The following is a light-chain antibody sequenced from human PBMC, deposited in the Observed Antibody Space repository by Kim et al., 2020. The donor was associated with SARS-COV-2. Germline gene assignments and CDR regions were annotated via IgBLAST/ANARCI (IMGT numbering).Light chain of an antibody. CDR2: SDR. V-gene: IGLV3-9*01. J-gene: IGLJ3*02. CDR3: PVCNTNTAV. Sequence: VALGHTSTVTCGECGIEDTRLHWHQPDPCPAPVLVIYSDRPRPSRIPVRFSGSSSGATPTLTISRAQAGADSYYYCPVCNTNTAVFGAGTQLTVL. CDR1: GIEDTR.